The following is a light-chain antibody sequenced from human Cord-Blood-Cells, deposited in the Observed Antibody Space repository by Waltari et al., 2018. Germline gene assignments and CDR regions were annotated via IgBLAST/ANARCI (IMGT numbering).Light chain of an antibody. CDR3: MQALQTPPMYT. V-gene: IGKV2-28*01. J-gene: IGKJ2*01. Sequence: DIVMTQSPLSLTVTPGEPAPISCRSSQSLLHSNGYNYLDWYLQKQGQSPQLLIYLGSNRASGVPDRFSGSGSGTDFTLKISRVEAEDVGVYYCMQALQTPPMYTFGQGTKLEIK. CDR2: LGS. CDR1: QSLLHSNGYNY.